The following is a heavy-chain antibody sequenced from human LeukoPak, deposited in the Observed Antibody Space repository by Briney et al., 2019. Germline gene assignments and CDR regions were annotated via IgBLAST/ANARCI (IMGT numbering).Heavy chain of an antibody. V-gene: IGHV4-34*01. CDR1: GGSFSGYY. Sequence: SETLSLTCAVYGGSFSGYYWSWIRQPPGKGLEWIGEINHSGSTNYNPSLKSRVTISVDTSKNQFSLKLSSVTAADTAVYYCARGFAYRILNYYYYYGMDVWGRGTTVTVSS. CDR2: INHSGST. J-gene: IGHJ6*02. D-gene: IGHD2-21*01. CDR3: ARGFAYRILNYYYYYGMDV.